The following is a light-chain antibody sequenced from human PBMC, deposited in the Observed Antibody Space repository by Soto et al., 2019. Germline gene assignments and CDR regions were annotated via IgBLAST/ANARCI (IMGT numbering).Light chain of an antibody. CDR1: QSVSSSY. J-gene: IGKJ5*01. CDR2: GAS. CDR3: QQYGSSPFT. Sequence: EIMSSQSPGTLSLSPGERTTLSCRASQSVSSSYLDWYLQKPGQAPRLFIYGASSRATGIPDRFSGSGSGTDFTLPISRLEPEDFTVYSCQQYGSSPFTFGQVTRLEIK. V-gene: IGKV3-20*01.